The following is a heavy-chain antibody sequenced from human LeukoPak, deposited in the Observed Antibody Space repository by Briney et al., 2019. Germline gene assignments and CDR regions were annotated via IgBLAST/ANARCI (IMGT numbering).Heavy chain of an antibody. CDR3: ARDRKGRTYGDPYWFFDL. V-gene: IGHV3-21*06. J-gene: IGHJ2*01. CDR2: ISSSSSSI. CDR1: GFTFSSYS. Sequence: GGSLRLSCAASGFTFSSYSMNWVRQAPGKGLDWFSSISSSSSSISYADSMKGRFTISRDNVKNLLFLQMNSLRAEGTAIYYCARDRKGRTYGDPYWFFDLWGRGTLVSVSS. D-gene: IGHD4-17*01.